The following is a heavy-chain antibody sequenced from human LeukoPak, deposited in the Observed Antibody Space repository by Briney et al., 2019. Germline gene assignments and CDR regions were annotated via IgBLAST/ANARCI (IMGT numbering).Heavy chain of an antibody. CDR1: GGSITPFY. V-gene: IGHV4-59*03. Sequence: ETLSLTCTVSGGSITPFYWSWIRQPPAKGLEWMGYIYDIGTTNYNPSLKTRVTMSVDTSNNQFSLKLSSVTAADTAVYYCATGVHGITAAGDYYFDYWGQGTLVTVSS. CDR3: ATGVHGITAAGDYYFDY. D-gene: IGHD6-13*01. J-gene: IGHJ4*02. CDR2: IYDIGTT.